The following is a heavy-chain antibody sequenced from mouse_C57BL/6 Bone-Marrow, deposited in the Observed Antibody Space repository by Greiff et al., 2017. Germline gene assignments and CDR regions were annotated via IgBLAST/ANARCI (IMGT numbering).Heavy chain of an antibody. V-gene: IGHV1-69*01. Sequence: QVQLQQPGAELVMPGASVKLSCKASGYTFTSYWMHWVKQRPGQGLEWIGEIDPSDSYTNYNQKFKGKSTLTVDKSSSPAYMQLSSLTSEDSAVYDCARSGDGYPYAMDYWGQGTSVTVSS. CDR3: ARSGDGYPYAMDY. CDR1: GYTFTSYW. D-gene: IGHD2-3*01. CDR2: IDPSDSYT. J-gene: IGHJ4*01.